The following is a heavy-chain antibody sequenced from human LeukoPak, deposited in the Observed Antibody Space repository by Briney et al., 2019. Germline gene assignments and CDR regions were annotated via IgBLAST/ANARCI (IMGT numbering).Heavy chain of an antibody. CDR1: GGSISSYY. J-gene: IGHJ5*02. Sequence: SSETLSLTRTVSGGSISSYYWSWIRQPPGKGLEWIGYIYYSGSTNYNPSLKSRVTISVDTSKNQFSLKLSSVAAADTAVYYCARDKSRTTGFDPWGQGTLVTGSS. CDR3: ARDKSRTTGFDP. D-gene: IGHD1-7*01. V-gene: IGHV4-59*01. CDR2: IYYSGST.